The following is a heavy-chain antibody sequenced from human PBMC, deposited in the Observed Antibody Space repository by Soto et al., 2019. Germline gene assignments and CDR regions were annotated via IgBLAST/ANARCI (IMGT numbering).Heavy chain of an antibody. CDR1: GGSISSSSYY. CDR3: ARHLPRWSERNYCYFDL. D-gene: IGHD2-15*01. J-gene: IGHJ2*01. V-gene: IGHV4-39*01. Sequence: QLQLQESGPGLVKPSETLSLTCTVSGGSISSSSYYWGWIRHPPGKGLEWSGSIYYSGSTYYNPSLKSRVNRPVDTSKNQFSLTLVSVTDEDTAVYYCARHLPRWSERNYCYFDLWGRGTLVTVSS. CDR2: IYYSGST.